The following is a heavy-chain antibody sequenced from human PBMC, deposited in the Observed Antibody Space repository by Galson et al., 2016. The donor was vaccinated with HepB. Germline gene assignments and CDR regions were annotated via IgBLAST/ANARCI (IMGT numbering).Heavy chain of an antibody. V-gene: IGHV3-33*01. CDR2: IWNDGSKK. CDR1: GFSFRIYG. Sequence: SLRLSCAASGFSFRIYGMHWVRQAPGKGLEWVAVIWNDGSKKYYADSVEGRFTVSRDNSKNMLYLQISSLVAEDTAVYYCGTGPGHIEVLSASEEYFQHWGQGTQVTVSS. CDR3: GTGPGHIEVLSASEEYFQH. J-gene: IGHJ1*01. D-gene: IGHD2-21*01.